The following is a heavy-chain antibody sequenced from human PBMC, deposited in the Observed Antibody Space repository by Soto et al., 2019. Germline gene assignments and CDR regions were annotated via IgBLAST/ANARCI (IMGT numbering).Heavy chain of an antibody. J-gene: IGHJ4*02. V-gene: IGHV1-18*01. CDR2: ISAYNGNT. Sequence: QVQLVQSGAEVKKPGASVKVSCKASGYTFTSYGISWVRQAPGQGLEWMGWISAYNGNTNYAQKLQGRVTMTTDTSTSTAYMELRSLRSDDTAVYYCARYGEKLLWFGELLSPESNFDYWGQGTLVTVSS. CDR3: ARYGEKLLWFGELLSPESNFDY. CDR1: GYTFTSYG. D-gene: IGHD3-10*01.